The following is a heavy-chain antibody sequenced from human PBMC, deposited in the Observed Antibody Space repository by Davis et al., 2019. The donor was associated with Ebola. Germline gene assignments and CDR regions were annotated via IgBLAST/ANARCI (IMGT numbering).Heavy chain of an antibody. V-gene: IGHV4-61*05. CDR3: ARDYVY. D-gene: IGHD3-16*01. Sequence: SETLSLTCTVSGGSISSSSYYWGWVRQPPGKRLEWIGYSHYSGSTNYNPSLKSRVTISADTSKNQFSLRLKSVTAADTAMYYCARDYVYWGQGILVTVSS. CDR1: GGSISSSSYY. J-gene: IGHJ4*02. CDR2: SHYSGST.